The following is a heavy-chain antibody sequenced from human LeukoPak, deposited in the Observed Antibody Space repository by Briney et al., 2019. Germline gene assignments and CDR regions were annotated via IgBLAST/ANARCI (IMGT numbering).Heavy chain of an antibody. V-gene: IGHV3-30-3*01. J-gene: IGHJ4*02. CDR1: GFTFSSYA. Sequence: GGSLRLSCAASGFTFSSYAMHWVRQAPGKGLEWVAVISYDGSNKYYADSVKGRFTISRDNAKNSLYLQMNSLRAEDTAVYYCARELEAQPFDYWGQGTLVTVSS. CDR3: ARELEAQPFDY. CDR2: ISYDGSNK. D-gene: IGHD3-3*01.